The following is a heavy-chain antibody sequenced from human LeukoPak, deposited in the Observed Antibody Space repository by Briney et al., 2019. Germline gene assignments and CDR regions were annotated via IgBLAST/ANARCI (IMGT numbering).Heavy chain of an antibody. V-gene: IGHV3-23*01. J-gene: IGHJ4*02. Sequence: GGSLRLSCAASGFTFSSYAMSWVRQAPGKGLEWVSVISGSGGSTYYADSVKGRFTISRDNSKSTLFLQVNGLRAEDTAVYYCAKEPYDISGYYPTGGYFDYWGQGTLVTVSS. CDR3: AKEPYDISGYYPTGGYFDY. D-gene: IGHD3-22*01. CDR1: GFTFSSYA. CDR2: ISGSGGST.